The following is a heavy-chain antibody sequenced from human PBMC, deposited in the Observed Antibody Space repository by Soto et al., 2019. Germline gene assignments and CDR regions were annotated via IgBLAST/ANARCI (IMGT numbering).Heavy chain of an antibody. D-gene: IGHD2-15*01. V-gene: IGHV3-23*01. CDR3: ARDGYCSGGSCYSVPVFDY. J-gene: IGHJ4*02. CDR2: ISGCGGST. CDR1: GFTFCSYA. Sequence: GGSLRLSCAAPGFTFCSYAISRGRPAPGEGVEGVSAISGCGGSTYYADSVKGRFTISRDNSKNTLYLQMNSLRAEDTAVYYCARDGYCSGGSCYSVPVFDYWGQGTLVTVSS.